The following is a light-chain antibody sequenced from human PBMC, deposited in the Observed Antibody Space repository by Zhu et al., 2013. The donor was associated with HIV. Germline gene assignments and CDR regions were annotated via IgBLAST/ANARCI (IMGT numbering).Light chain of an antibody. V-gene: IGLV2-14*01. CDR2: EVS. J-gene: IGLJ2*01. Sequence: QSALTQPASVSGSPGQSITISCTGSSNDVGGYNYVSWYQQYPGKAPKLMIYEVSNRPSGVSNRFSGSKSGNTASLTISGLQAEDEADYYCSSYTSSNTPVFGGGTNLTVL. CDR3: SSYTSSNTPV. CDR1: SNDVGGYNY.